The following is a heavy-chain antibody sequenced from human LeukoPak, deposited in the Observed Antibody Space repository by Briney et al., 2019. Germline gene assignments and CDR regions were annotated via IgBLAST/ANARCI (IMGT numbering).Heavy chain of an antibody. V-gene: IGHV4-31*03. CDR2: IYYSGST. Sequence: SETLSLTCTVSGGSISSSSYYWGWIRQPPGKGLEWIGYIYYSGSTYYNPSLKSRVTISVDTSKNQFSLKLSSVTAADTAVYYCARGVPNEHFDYWGQGTLVTVSS. CDR3: ARGVPNEHFDY. J-gene: IGHJ4*02. D-gene: IGHD1-1*01. CDR1: GGSISSSSYY.